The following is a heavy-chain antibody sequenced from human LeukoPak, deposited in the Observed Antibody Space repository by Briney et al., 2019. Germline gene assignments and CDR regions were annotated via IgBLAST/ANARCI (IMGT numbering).Heavy chain of an antibody. CDR1: GGSFSGYY. CDR2: INHSVST. V-gene: IGHV4-34*01. Sequence: PSETLSLTCAVYGGSFSGYYWSWIRQPPGKGLEWIGEINHSVSTNYNPSLKSRVTISVDTSKNQFSLKLSSVTAADTAVYYCAREGKGGESTDQIDAFDIWGQGTMVTVSS. D-gene: IGHD3-10*01. J-gene: IGHJ3*02. CDR3: AREGKGGESTDQIDAFDI.